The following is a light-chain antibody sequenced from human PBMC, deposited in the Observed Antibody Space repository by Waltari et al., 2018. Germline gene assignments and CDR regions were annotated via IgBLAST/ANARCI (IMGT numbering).Light chain of an antibody. CDR3: AAWDDSLNGRV. J-gene: IGLJ3*02. CDR2: SND. CDR1: SSNIGSNT. Sequence: QSVLTQPPSASETPGQTVTISCSGSSSNIGSNTVNWFQHLPGTAPKLLIYSNDQRPSGFPDRFSGSKSGTSASLAISGLQSEDEADYYCAAWDDSLNGRVFGGGTKLTVL. V-gene: IGLV1-44*01.